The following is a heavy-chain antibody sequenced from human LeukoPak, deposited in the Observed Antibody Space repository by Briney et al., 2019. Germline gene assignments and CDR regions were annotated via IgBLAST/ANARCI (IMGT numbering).Heavy chain of an antibody. V-gene: IGHV3-30*02. CDR3: AREGNGYSYGFDY. CDR2: IRSDGSNE. D-gene: IGHD5-18*01. CDR1: GFIFSDYG. Sequence: GGSLRLSCAASGFIFSDYGMHWVRQAPGKGLEWVAFIRSDGSNEYYSDSVKGRFTISRDNAKNSLYLQMNSLRAEDTAVYYCAREGNGYSYGFDYWGQGTLVTVSS. J-gene: IGHJ4*02.